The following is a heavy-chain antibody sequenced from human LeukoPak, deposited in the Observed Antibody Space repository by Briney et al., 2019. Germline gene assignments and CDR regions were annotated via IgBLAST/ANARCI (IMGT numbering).Heavy chain of an antibody. D-gene: IGHD6-25*01. V-gene: IGHV3-66*01. J-gene: IGHJ4*02. CDR2: IYSGGST. CDR3: ARDPRGVVESGQDY. CDR1: VFTVSNNY. Sequence: GGSLRLSCAASVFTVSNNYMSWVRQAPGKGLEWVCGIYSGGSTYYADSVKGRFTISRDNSKHTLYLQMNSLRAEDRAVYYCARDPRGVVESGQDYWRQASQVTVSS.